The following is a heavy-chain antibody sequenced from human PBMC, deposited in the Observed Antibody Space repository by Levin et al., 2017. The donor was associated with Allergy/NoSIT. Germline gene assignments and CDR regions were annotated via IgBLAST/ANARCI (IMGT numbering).Heavy chain of an antibody. Sequence: GESLKISCAASGFTFSSYAMHWVRQAPGKGLEWVAVISYDGSNKYYADSVKGRFTISRDNSKNTLYLQMNSLRAEDTAVYYCARDTGARGYYGMDGWGQGTTVTVSS. D-gene: IGHD1-14*01. CDR1: GFTFSSYA. J-gene: IGHJ6*02. CDR3: ARDTGARGYYGMDG. V-gene: IGHV3-30-3*01. CDR2: ISYDGSNK.